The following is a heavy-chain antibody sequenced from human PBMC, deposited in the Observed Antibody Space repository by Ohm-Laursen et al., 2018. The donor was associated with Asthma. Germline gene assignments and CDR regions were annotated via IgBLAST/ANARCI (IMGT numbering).Heavy chain of an antibody. Sequence: SLRLSCAASGFSFSSYGMSWVRQAPGKGLEWVSSISSSSSYIYYADSVKGRFTISRDNAKNSLYLQMNSLRAEDTAVYYCAGGSVSSSWSFYYYYGMDVWGQGTTVTVSS. V-gene: IGHV3-21*01. D-gene: IGHD6-13*01. CDR1: GFSFSSYG. CDR3: AGGSVSSSWSFYYYYGMDV. CDR2: ISSSSSYI. J-gene: IGHJ6*02.